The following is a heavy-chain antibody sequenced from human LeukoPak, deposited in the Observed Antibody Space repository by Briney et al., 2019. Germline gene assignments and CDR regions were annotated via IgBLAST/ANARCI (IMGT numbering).Heavy chain of an antibody. Sequence: GGSLRLSCAASGFTFSSYWMHWVRQAPGKGLVWVSRINSDGSSTSYADSVKGRFTIARDNAKNTLYLQMNSLRAEDTAVYYCARVLYSSSWYLFDYWGQGTLVTVSS. V-gene: IGHV3-74*01. CDR3: ARVLYSSSWYLFDY. CDR1: GFTFSSYW. D-gene: IGHD6-13*01. J-gene: IGHJ4*02. CDR2: INSDGSST.